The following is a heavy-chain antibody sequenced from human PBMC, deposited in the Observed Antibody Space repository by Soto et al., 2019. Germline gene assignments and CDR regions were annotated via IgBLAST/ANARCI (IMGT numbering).Heavy chain of an antibody. CDR1: GFTFDDYD. V-gene: IGHV3-20*04. J-gene: IGHJ2*01. CDR2: INWNGGST. D-gene: IGHD3-9*01. Sequence: EVQLVESGGGVVRPGGSLRLSCEASGFTFDDYDMSWVRQAPGKGLEWVSGINWNGGSTGYADSVKGRFTISRDNAKNSLYMQMNSLRAEDTALYYCASRGNDILRYFDLWGRGTLVTVSS. CDR3: ASRGNDILRYFDL.